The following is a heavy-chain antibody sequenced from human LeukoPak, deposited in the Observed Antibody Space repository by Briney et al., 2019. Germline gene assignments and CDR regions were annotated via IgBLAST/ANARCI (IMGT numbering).Heavy chain of an antibody. CDR3: ARDEIAAAGHFDP. V-gene: IGHV4-61*02. CDR2: LYTSGTT. J-gene: IGHJ5*02. D-gene: IGHD6-13*01. Sequence: SQTLSLTCSVSGGSISSGSYYWSWIRQPAGKGLEWIGLLYTSGTTNYNPSLKSRVTISVDTSKNQFSLKLSSVTAADTAVYYCARDEIAAAGHFDPWGQGTLVTVSS. CDR1: GGSISSGSYY.